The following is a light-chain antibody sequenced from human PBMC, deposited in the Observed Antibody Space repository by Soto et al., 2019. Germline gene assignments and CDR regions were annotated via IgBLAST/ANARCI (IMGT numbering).Light chain of an antibody. CDR2: SNN. CDR3: ATWDDSLAGYV. J-gene: IGLJ1*01. CDR1: SSNIGSNT. V-gene: IGLV1-44*01. Sequence: QSVLTQPPSASGTPGQRVTISCSGSSSNIGSNTVNWYQQLPGTAPKLLIYSNNQRPSGVPDRFSGSKSGTSASLAISGPQSEDEADYYCATWDDSLAGYVFGSGTKLTVL.